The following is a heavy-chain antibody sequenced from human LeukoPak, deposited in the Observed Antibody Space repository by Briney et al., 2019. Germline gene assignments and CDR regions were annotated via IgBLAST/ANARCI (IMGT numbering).Heavy chain of an antibody. Sequence: SETLSLTCTVSGGSISSYYWSWIRQPPGKGLEWIGYTYYSGSTNYNPSLKSRVTISVDTSKNQFSLKLSSVTAADTAVYYCARQQLVPPYYYYGMDVWGKGTTVTVSS. CDR2: TYYSGST. CDR3: ARQQLVPPYYYYGMDV. D-gene: IGHD6-13*01. V-gene: IGHV4-59*01. J-gene: IGHJ6*04. CDR1: GGSISSYY.